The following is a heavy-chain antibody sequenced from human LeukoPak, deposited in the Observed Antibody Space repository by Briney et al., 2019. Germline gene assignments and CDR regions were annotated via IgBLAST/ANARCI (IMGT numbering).Heavy chain of an antibody. CDR2: VGHNAAGT. V-gene: IGHV3-23*01. D-gene: IGHD2-8*02. CDR1: GFTFSDYS. J-gene: IGHJ6*02. Sequence: PGGSLRLSCAASGFTFSDYSMSWVRQAPGKGLEWVAAVGHNAAGTYYADSVKGRFTISRDNSRNTMYLQMNSLTAEDTAVYYCAKACLVVTTPGRGMDVWGQGTTVAVSS. CDR3: AKACLVVTTPGRGMDV.